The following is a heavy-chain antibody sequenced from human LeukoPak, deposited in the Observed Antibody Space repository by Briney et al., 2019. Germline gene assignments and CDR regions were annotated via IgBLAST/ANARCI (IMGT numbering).Heavy chain of an antibody. CDR1: GYTFTNSY. J-gene: IGHJ4*02. CDR3: SRGTLWWGEYYFDS. Sequence: ASVKVSCTASGYTFTNSYLHWVRQAPGQGLEWMGILNPHTGTTTYAQKFRCRVAMTRDTSTSTAYMELTSLKFDDTAVYYCSRGTLWWGEYYFDSWGRGTLVTVSS. CDR2: LNPHTGTT. V-gene: IGHV1-46*01. D-gene: IGHD4/OR15-4a*01.